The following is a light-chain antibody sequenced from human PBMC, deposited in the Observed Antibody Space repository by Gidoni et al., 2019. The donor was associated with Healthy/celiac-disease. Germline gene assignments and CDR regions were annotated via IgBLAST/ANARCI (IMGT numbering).Light chain of an antibody. CDR1: SSNLGSNY. Sequence: QSLLTQPPSASGTPGQRVTISCSGSSSNLGSNYVYWYQQLPGTAPKLLNYSNNQRPSGVPDRFSGSKSGTSASLAISGLRSEDEADYYCAAWDDSLSGHVVFGGGTKLTVL. CDR3: AAWDDSLSGHVV. CDR2: SNN. J-gene: IGLJ2*01. V-gene: IGLV1-47*02.